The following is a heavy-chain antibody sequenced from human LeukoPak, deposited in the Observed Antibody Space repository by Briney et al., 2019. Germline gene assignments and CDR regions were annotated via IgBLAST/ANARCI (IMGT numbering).Heavy chain of an antibody. CDR2: IYYTGST. J-gene: IGHJ4*02. CDR3: ARGRYGSEPPRVDY. D-gene: IGHD3-10*01. V-gene: IGHV4-31*03. CDR1: GGSISSGGYY. Sequence: PSETLSLTCTVSGGSISSGGYYWSWIRQHPGKGLEWIGYIYYTGSTYYNPSLKSRVTISVDTSKNQFSLRLSSVTAADTAVYYCARGRYGSEPPRVDYWGQGTLVTVSS.